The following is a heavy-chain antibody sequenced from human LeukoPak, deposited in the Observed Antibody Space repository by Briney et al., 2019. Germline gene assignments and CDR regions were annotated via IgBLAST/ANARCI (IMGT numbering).Heavy chain of an antibody. CDR2: ISGSGGSI. J-gene: IGHJ4*02. D-gene: IGHD2-21*01. CDR3: AKGLSAAGDYYFDY. V-gene: IGHV3-23*01. CDR1: GFTFSNYA. Sequence: GGSLRLSCAASGFTFSNYAMSWVRQAPGKGLEWLSTISGSGGSIYYADSVKGRFTISRDNPKNTVYLQMKSLRVEATAVYYCAKGLSAAGDYYFDYWGQGALVTVSS.